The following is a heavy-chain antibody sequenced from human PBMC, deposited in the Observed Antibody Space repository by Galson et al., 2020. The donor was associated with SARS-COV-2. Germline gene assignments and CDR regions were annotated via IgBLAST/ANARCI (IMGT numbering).Heavy chain of an antibody. CDR2: INPSADIT. V-gene: IGHV1-46*01. Sequence: ASVKVSCKASGYTFISFYIHWVRQAPGQGLEWMGVINPSADITTYAQKFRGRVTVTRDMSTMTVYMELSSLTSEDTAVYYCAREWDDTSSSVFDYWGQGTLVTVSS. CDR3: AREWDDTSSSVFDY. CDR1: GYTFISFY. J-gene: IGHJ4*02. D-gene: IGHD6-6*01.